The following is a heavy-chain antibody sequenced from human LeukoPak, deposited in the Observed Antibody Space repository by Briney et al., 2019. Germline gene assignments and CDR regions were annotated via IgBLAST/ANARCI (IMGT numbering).Heavy chain of an antibody. CDR3: ARSDSSSSAALWY. V-gene: IGHV1-2*06. CDR2: INPNSGGT. J-gene: IGHJ4*02. D-gene: IGHD6-6*01. CDR1: GYTFTGYY. Sequence: GASVKVSCKASGYTFTGYYMHWVRQAPGQGLEWMGRINPNSGGTNYAQKFQGRVIMTRDTSISTAYMELSRLRSDDTAVYYCARSDSSSSAALWYWGQGTLVTVSS.